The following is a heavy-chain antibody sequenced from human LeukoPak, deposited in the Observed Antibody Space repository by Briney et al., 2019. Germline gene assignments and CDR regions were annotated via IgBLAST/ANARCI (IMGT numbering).Heavy chain of an antibody. CDR2: INHSGST. CDR3: ARENRLGYCSSTSCLPFDY. Sequence: PSETLSLTCAVYGGSFSGYYWSWIRQPPGKGLEWIGEINHSGSTNYNPSLKSRVTISVYTSKNQFSLKLSSVTAADTAVYYCARENRLGYCSSTSCLPFDYWGQGTLVTVSS. J-gene: IGHJ4*02. CDR1: GGSFSGYY. V-gene: IGHV4-34*01. D-gene: IGHD2-2*01.